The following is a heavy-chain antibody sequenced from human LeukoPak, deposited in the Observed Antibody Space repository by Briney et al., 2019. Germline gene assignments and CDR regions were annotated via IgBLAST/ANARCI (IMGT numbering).Heavy chain of an antibody. D-gene: IGHD2-2*01. Sequence: ASETLSLTCAVYGGSFSGYYWSWIRQPPGKGLEWIGEINHSGSTNYNPSLKSRVTISVDTSKNQFSLKLSSVTAADTAVYYCARYLGYCSSTSCYAFSYYYYYYMDVWGKGTTVTVSS. J-gene: IGHJ6*03. CDR1: GGSFSGYY. V-gene: IGHV4-34*01. CDR2: INHSGST. CDR3: ARYLGYCSSTSCYAFSYYYYYYMDV.